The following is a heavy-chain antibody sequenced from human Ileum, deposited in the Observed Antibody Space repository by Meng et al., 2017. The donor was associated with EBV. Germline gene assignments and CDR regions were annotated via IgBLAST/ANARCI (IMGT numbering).Heavy chain of an antibody. CDR2: TNEDGRIT. Sequence: EGQLVESGGGLVQPGGSLRLSCAASGFTFSSYWMHWVRQAPGQGLVWVSRTNEDGRITNYADSVKGRFTISRDNAKNTLYLQMNSLRAEDTAVYFCSRDLAGSDDDWGQGTLVTVSS. V-gene: IGHV3-74*01. CDR3: SRDLAGSDDD. D-gene: IGHD6-25*01. CDR1: GFTFSSYW. J-gene: IGHJ4*02.